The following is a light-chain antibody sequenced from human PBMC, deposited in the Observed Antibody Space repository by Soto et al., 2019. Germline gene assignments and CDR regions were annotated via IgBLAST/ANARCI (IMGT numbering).Light chain of an antibody. CDR2: VAS. J-gene: IGKJ4*01. Sequence: DIQMTQSPNSLSASVGDRVTITCRASQKIVTYLNWYQQKPGKAPKLLISVASSLQSGVPSRFSGSGSGTDFILTISSLQPEDFATYYCQQSYSNPTFGGGTKVEIK. CDR3: QQSYSNPT. CDR1: QKIVTY. V-gene: IGKV1-39*01.